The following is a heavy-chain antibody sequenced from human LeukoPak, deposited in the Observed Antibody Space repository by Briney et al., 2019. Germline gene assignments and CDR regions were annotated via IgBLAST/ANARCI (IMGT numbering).Heavy chain of an antibody. V-gene: IGHV3-53*01. J-gene: IGHJ3*02. D-gene: IGHD3-22*01. CDR1: GFTVSSSY. Sequence: GGSLRLSCAASGFTVSSSYMNWVRQAPGKGLEWVSVIYSGGGTYYADSVKGRFTISRDNSKNTLYLQMDSLRAEDAAVYFCAKFDYYDSTGHLTGDAFDIWGQGTMVTVSS. CDR3: AKFDYYDSTGHLTGDAFDI. CDR2: IYSGGGT.